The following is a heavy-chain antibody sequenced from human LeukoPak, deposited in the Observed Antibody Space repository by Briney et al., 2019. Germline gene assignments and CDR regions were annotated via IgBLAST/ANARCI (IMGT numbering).Heavy chain of an antibody. CDR3: AKERQWRPGSWFDP. Sequence: PGGSLRLSCAASVFTFSSYAMIWLRQAPGKGLERVSSISGSGGSTYYADSVKARLPISRDNSKNTLYLQMNSLRAEDTAVYYCAKERQWRPGSWFDPWGQGTLVTVYS. CDR2: ISGSGGST. D-gene: IGHD6-19*01. CDR1: VFTFSSYA. V-gene: IGHV3-23*01. J-gene: IGHJ5*02.